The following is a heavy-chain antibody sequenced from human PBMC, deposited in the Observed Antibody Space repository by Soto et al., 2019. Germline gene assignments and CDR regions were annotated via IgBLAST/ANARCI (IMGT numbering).Heavy chain of an antibody. D-gene: IGHD3-10*01. J-gene: IGHJ4*02. CDR1: GGSISSGDYY. Sequence: QVQLQESGPGLVKPSQTLSLTCTVSGGSISSGDYYWSWIRQPPGKGLEWIGYIYYSGSTYYNPSPKSRITISVDTSKTQFSLKLSSVTAADTAVYYCARGRRMGYYGSGSHDFDYWGQGTLVTVSS. CDR2: IYYSGST. V-gene: IGHV4-30-4*01. CDR3: ARGRRMGYYGSGSHDFDY.